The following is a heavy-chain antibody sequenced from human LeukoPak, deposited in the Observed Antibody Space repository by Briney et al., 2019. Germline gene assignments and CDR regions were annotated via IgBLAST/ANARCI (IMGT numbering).Heavy chain of an antibody. D-gene: IGHD3-9*01. V-gene: IGHV3-15*01. Sequence: TPGGSLRLSCAASGFTFTNAWMSWVRQAPGKGLEWVGRIKSKTDGGTTDYAASVKGRFSISRDDSKNMLYLQMNSLKTEDTAVYYCTTVHYDILTGYYETYFDCWGQGTLVTVSS. CDR2: IKSKTDGGTT. J-gene: IGHJ4*02. CDR3: TTVHYDILTGYYETYFDC. CDR1: GFTFTNAW.